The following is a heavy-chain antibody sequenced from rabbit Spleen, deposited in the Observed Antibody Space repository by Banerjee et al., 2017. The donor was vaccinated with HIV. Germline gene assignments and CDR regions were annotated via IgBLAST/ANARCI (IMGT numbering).Heavy chain of an antibody. CDR1: GFDFSSYG. Sequence: QPEESAGGLVQPGGSLKLSCKASGFDFSSYGVSWVRQAPGKGLEWIGYIVPIFGVTYYANWVNGRFTISSHNAQNTLYLQLNSLTAADTATYFCVRDTWNFNLWGPGTLVTVS. D-gene: IGHD3-1*01. CDR3: VRDTWNFNL. CDR2: IVPIFGVT. J-gene: IGHJ4*01. V-gene: IGHV1S7*01.